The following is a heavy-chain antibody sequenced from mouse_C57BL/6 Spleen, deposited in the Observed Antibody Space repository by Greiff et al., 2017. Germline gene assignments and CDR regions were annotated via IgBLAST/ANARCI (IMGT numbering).Heavy chain of an antibody. J-gene: IGHJ4*01. V-gene: IGHV1-55*01. D-gene: IGHD2-2*01. CDR2: IYPGSGST. Sequence: QVQLQQPGAELVKPGASVKMSCKASGYTFTSYWITWVKQRPGQGLEWIGAIYPGSGSTNYNQKFKSKATLTVDTSSSTAYMQLSSLTSEDSAFYYGARDLWVTTGYYYAMAYWGQGTLVTVSA. CDR1: GYTFTSYW. CDR3: ARDLWVTTGYYYAMAY.